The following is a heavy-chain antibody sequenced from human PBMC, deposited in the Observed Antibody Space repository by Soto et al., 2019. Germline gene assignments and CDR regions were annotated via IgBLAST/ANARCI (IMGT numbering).Heavy chain of an antibody. V-gene: IGHV3-74*01. D-gene: IGHD5-12*01. Sequence: EAQLVESGGGLVQPGGSLRLSCAASGFTFSGYWMHWVRQAPERGLVWVSRINGDGTTTHHADSVKGRFTISRDNAKNTLYLQMNSLRDEDTAVYSWVRSREGYNLVADYWGQGTLVTVSS. J-gene: IGHJ4*02. CDR3: VRSREGYNLVADY. CDR2: INGDGTTT. CDR1: GFTFSGYW.